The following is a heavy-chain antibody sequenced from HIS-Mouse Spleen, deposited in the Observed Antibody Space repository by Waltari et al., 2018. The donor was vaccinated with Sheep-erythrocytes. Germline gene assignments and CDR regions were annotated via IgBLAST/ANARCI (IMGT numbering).Heavy chain of an antibody. V-gene: IGHV4-39*07. CDR1: GGSISSSSYY. CDR2: IYYSGGT. D-gene: IGHD3-16*01. CDR3: ARYYDYVWGSFDY. Sequence: QLQLQESGPGLVKPSETLSLTCTVSGGSISSSSYYWGWIRQPPGKGLEWIGSIYYSGGTYYNPSLKSRVTISVDTSKNQFSLKLSSVTAADTAVYYCARYYDYVWGSFDYWGQGTLVTVSS. J-gene: IGHJ4*02.